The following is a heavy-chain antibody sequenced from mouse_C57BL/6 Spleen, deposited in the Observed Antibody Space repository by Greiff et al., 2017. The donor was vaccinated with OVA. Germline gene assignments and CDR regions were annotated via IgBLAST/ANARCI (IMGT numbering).Heavy chain of an antibody. CDR3: ARSDGNYGYFDV. J-gene: IGHJ1*03. CDR2: IYPRSGNT. Sequence: QVQLQHSGAELARPGASVKLSCKASGYTFTSYGISWVKQRTGQGLEWIGEIYPRSGNTYYNEKFKGKATLTADKSSSTAYMELRSLTSEDSAVYFCARSDGNYGYFDVWGTGTTVTVSS. V-gene: IGHV1-81*01. CDR1: GYTFTSYG. D-gene: IGHD1-1*01.